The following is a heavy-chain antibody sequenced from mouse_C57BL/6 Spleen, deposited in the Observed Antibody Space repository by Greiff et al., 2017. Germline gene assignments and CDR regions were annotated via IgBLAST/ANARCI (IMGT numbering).Heavy chain of an antibody. CDR2: IYPRSGNT. CDR1: GYTFTSYG. J-gene: IGHJ2*01. CDR3: ARVTTVVAGDY. V-gene: IGHV1-81*01. D-gene: IGHD1-1*01. Sequence: VQLVESGAELARPGASLKLSCKASGYTFTSYGISWVKQRTGQGLEWIGEIYPRSGNTYYNEKFKGKATLTADKSSSTAYMELRSLTSEDSAVYFCARVTTVVAGDYWGQGTTLTVSS.